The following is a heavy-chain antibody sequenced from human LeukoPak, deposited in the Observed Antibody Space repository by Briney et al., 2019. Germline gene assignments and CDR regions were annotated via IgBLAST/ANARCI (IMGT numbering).Heavy chain of an antibody. CDR2: ISGSGGST. J-gene: IGHJ4*02. D-gene: IGHD2-15*01. V-gene: IGHV3-23*01. CDR1: GFTFYTYS. Sequence: GGSLRLSCAASGFTFYTYSMNWVRQAPGKGLEWVSAISGSGGSTYYADSVKGRFTISRDNSKNTLYLQMNSLRAEDTAVYYCAKDPCSGGSCYSGGADYWGQGTLVTVSS. CDR3: AKDPCSGGSCYSGGADY.